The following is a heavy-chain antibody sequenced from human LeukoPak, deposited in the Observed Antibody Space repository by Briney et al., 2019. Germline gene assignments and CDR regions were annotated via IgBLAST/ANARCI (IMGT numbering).Heavy chain of an antibody. CDR1: GGTFSSYA. CDR2: IIPIFGTA. CDR3: AREGGVVITMD. V-gene: IGHV1-69*05. J-gene: IGHJ4*02. Sequence: ASVKVSCKASGGTFSSYAISWVRQAPGQGHEWMGRIIPIFGTANYAQKFQGRVTITTDESTSTAYMELSSLRSEDTAVYYCAREGGVVITMDWGQGTLVTVSS. D-gene: IGHD3-22*01.